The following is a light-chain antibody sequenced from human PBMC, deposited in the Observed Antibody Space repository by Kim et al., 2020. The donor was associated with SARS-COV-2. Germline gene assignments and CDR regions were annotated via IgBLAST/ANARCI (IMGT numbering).Light chain of an antibody. Sequence: GQRVTLSCSGSSSNIGSNYVYWYQQRPGTAPKLLIYRNNQRPSGVPDRFSGSKSGTSASLAISGLRSEDEADYYCAAWDDSLSGRVFGGGTQLTVL. CDR1: SSNIGSNY. V-gene: IGLV1-47*01. CDR3: AAWDDSLSGRV. CDR2: RNN. J-gene: IGLJ3*02.